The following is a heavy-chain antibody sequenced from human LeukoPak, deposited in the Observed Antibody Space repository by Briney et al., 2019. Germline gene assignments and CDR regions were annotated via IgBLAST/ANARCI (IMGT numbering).Heavy chain of an antibody. D-gene: IGHD3-22*01. J-gene: IGHJ4*02. Sequence: SETLSLTCTVSGGSISSYYWSWIRQPAGKGLEWIGRIYTSGSTNYNPSLKSRVTMSVDTSKNQFSLKLSSVTAADTAVYCCARDTPVYYDSSGTFDYWGQGTLVTVSS. V-gene: IGHV4-4*07. CDR2: IYTSGST. CDR3: ARDTPVYYDSSGTFDY. CDR1: GGSISSYY.